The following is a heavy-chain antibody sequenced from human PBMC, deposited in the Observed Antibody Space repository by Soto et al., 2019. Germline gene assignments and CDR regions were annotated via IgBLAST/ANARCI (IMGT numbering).Heavy chain of an antibody. J-gene: IGHJ3*02. CDR1: GFTFSDHW. CDR2: INTDGSTT. CDR3: AKDAIPYNGRNDGFDI. D-gene: IGHD1-20*01. Sequence: GGSLRLSCAASGFTFSDHWMHWVRQAPGEGLVWVSRINTDGSTTSYPDSVKGRFTISRDNSKSTLYLQMNTLGAEDTAVYYCAKDAIPYNGRNDGFDIWGQGTMVTVSS. V-gene: IGHV3-74*01.